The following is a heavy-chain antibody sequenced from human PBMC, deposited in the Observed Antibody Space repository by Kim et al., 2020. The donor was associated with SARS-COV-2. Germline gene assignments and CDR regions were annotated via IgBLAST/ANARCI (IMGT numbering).Heavy chain of an antibody. V-gene: IGHV3-7*01. CDR2: IKQDGSEL. CDR3: AINTLDY. D-gene: IGHD5-18*01. CDR1: GFTFSRYW. J-gene: IGHJ4*02. Sequence: GGSLRLSCVASGFTFSRYWMNWVRQAPGKGLEWVANIKQDGSELYYVDSVKGRFTISRDNAKSSLYLQMNSLRAEDTAVYYCAINTLDYWGQGTLVTVSS.